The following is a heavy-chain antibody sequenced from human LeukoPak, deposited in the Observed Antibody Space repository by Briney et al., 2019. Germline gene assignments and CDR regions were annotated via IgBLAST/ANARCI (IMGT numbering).Heavy chain of an antibody. CDR1: GFTFSNYA. V-gene: IGHV3-30*04. J-gene: IGHJ4*02. CDR3: ARDSSGYYTFDY. D-gene: IGHD3-22*01. Sequence: PGTSLRLSCAASGFTFSNYAMHWVRQAPGKGLEWVVVISYDGNNKYHADSVKGRFTISRDNSKNTLYLQMNSLRAEDTAAYYCARDSSGYYTFDYWGQGTLVTVSS. CDR2: ISYDGNNK.